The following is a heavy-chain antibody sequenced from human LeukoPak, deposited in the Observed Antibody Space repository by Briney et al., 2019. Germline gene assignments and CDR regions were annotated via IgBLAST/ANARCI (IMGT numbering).Heavy chain of an antibody. CDR3: ASIGITMVRGVLNWFDP. J-gene: IGHJ5*02. CDR1: GGSFSGYY. CDR2: INHSGST. D-gene: IGHD3-10*01. Sequence: TSETLSLTCAVYGGSFSGYYWSWIRQPPGKGLEWIGEINHSGSTNYNPSLKSRVTISVDTSKNQFSLKLSSVTAADTAVYYCASIGITMVRGVLNWFDPWGQGTLVTVSS. V-gene: IGHV4-34*01.